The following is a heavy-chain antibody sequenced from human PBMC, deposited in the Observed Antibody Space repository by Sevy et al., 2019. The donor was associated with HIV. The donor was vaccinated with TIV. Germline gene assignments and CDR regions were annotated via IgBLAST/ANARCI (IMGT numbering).Heavy chain of an antibody. Sequence: ASVKVSCKASGYTFTGYYMHWVRQAPGQGLEWMVWINPDSGGPNYPPKFQGRVTLTRDTSISTAYMELSRLKSDDTAVYYCVRDDRDGYFDYWGQGTLVTVSS. CDR1: GYTFTGYY. V-gene: IGHV1-2*02. J-gene: IGHJ4*02. CDR3: VRDDRDGYFDY. CDR2: INPDSGGP.